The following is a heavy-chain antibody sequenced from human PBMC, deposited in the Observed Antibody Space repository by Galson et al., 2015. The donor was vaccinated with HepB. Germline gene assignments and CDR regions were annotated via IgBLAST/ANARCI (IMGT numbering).Heavy chain of an antibody. CDR3: ARGNQLTNYYYYYMDV. V-gene: IGHV1-2*02. J-gene: IGHJ6*03. Sequence: SVKVSCKASGYTFTGYYMHWVRQAPGQGLEWMGWINPNSGGTNYAQKFQGRVTMTRDTSISTAYMELSRLRSDDTAVYYCARGNQLTNYYYYYMDVWGKGTTVTVSS. D-gene: IGHD2-2*01. CDR1: GYTFTGYY. CDR2: INPNSGGT.